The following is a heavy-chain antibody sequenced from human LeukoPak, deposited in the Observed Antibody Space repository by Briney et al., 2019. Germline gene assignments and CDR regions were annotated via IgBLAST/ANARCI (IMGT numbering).Heavy chain of an antibody. CDR3: ARERVAPEMPQSWSKRAFDI. Sequence: GESLKISCKGSGYSFTSYWIGWVRQMPGKGLEWMGIIYPGDSDTRYSPSFQGQVTISADKSISTAYLQWSSLKASDTAMYYCARERVAPEMPQSWSKRAFDIWGQGTMVTVSS. V-gene: IGHV5-51*01. D-gene: IGHD6-13*01. J-gene: IGHJ3*02. CDR1: GYSFTSYW. CDR2: IYPGDSDT.